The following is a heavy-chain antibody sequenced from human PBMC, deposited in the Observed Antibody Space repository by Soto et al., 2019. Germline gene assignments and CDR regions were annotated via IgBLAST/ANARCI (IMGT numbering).Heavy chain of an antibody. CDR2: ISSSGNTI. CDR1: GFTFSSYA. J-gene: IGHJ4*02. CDR3: ARDKLSGYDSTPFDY. D-gene: IGHD5-12*01. V-gene: IGHV3-48*02. Sequence: EVQLVESGGGLVQPGGSLRLSCAASGFTFSSYAMNWVRQAPGKGLEWLSYISSSGNTIYYADSVKGRFTTSRDNAENSLYLQVNSLGDEDTAVYHCARDKLSGYDSTPFDYWGQGTLVTVSP.